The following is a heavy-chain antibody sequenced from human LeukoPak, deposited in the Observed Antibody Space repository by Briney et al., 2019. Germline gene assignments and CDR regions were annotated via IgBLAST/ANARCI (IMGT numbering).Heavy chain of an antibody. CDR1: GGSISSYY. CDR3: ARGGGSYGY. V-gene: IGHV4-59*12. Sequence: NPSETLSLTCTVSGGSISSYYWSWIRQPPGKGLEWIGHIYYSGSTNYNPSLKSRVTISVDTSKNQFSLKLSSVTAADTAVYYCARGGGSYGYWGQGTLVTVSS. J-gene: IGHJ4*02. CDR2: IYYSGST. D-gene: IGHD1-26*01.